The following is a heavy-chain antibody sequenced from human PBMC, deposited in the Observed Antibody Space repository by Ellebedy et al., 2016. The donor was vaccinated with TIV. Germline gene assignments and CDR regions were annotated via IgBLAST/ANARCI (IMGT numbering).Heavy chain of an antibody. V-gene: IGHV4-59*01. CDR1: GGSISSYY. CDR3: ARGEVVRGVIYYYYGMDV. D-gene: IGHD3-10*01. J-gene: IGHJ6*02. Sequence: SETLSLTXTVSGGSISSYYWSWVRQHPGKGLEWIGYIYYSGSTNYNPSLKSRVTISVDTSKNQFSLKLSSVTAADTAVYYCARGEVVRGVIYYYYGMDVWGQGTTVTVSS. CDR2: IYYSGST.